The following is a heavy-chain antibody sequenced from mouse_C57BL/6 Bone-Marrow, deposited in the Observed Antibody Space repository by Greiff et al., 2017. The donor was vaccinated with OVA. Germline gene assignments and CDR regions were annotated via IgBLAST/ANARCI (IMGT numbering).Heavy chain of an antibody. CDR1: GYTFTDYY. J-gene: IGHJ4*01. CDR3: ASVLWLRRYAMDY. V-gene: IGHV1-19*01. CDR2: INPYNGGT. D-gene: IGHD2-2*01. Sequence: EVQLQQSGPVLVKPGASVKMSCKASGYTFTDYYMNWVQQSHGKSLEWIGVINPYNGGTSYTQKFKGQATLTVDKSSSTAYMELNSLTSEDSAVYYCASVLWLRRYAMDYWGQGTSVTVSS.